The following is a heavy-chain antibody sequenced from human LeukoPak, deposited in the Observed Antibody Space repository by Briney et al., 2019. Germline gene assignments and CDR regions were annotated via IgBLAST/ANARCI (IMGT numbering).Heavy chain of an antibody. CDR1: XXSXXSYY. CDR2: IYTSGRT. V-gene: IGHV4-4*07. D-gene: IGHD3-10*01. J-gene: IGHJ4*02. Sequence: PSETLSXTXXVXXXSXXSYYWSWIRQPAGKGLEWIGRIYTSGRTNYNPSLKSRLTMSEDTSKNQFSLKLSSATAADTAVYYCARQTSSGGFDYWGQGTLVTVSS. CDR3: ARQTSSGGFDY.